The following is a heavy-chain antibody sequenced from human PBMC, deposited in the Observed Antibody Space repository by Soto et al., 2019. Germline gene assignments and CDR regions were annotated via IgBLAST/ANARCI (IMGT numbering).Heavy chain of an antibody. CDR1: GGSFSGYY. Sequence: SETLSLTCAVYGGSFSGYYWSCIRQPPVKWLEWIGEINHSGSTNYNPSLKSRVTISVDTSKNQYSLKLSSVTAADTAVYYCARVGEVVPAIDWFDPWGQGTLVTVSS. J-gene: IGHJ5*02. D-gene: IGHD2-2*01. CDR2: INHSGST. V-gene: IGHV4-34*01. CDR3: ARVGEVVPAIDWFDP.